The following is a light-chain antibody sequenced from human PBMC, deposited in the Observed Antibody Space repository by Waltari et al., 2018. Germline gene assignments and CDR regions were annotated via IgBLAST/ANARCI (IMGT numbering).Light chain of an antibody. J-gene: IGLJ2*01. Sequence: SFDLTQPPSVSVSPGQTASITCSGDKLGDTYASWYQQRPGQAPVLVIYQDTKRPSGLPERFSGSNSGNTATLTISGTQAMDEADYYCQAWDTRTAVFGGGTKLTVL. V-gene: IGLV3-1*01. CDR2: QDT. CDR3: QAWDTRTAV. CDR1: KLGDTY.